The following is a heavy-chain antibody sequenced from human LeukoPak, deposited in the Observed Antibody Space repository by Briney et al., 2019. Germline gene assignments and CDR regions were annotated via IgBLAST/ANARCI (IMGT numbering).Heavy chain of an antibody. CDR3: TTHYDVLTGYYRADWFGP. J-gene: IGHJ5*02. D-gene: IGHD3/OR15-3a*01. CDR1: KFTFRDAW. Sequence: PGGSLRLSCVGSKFTFRDAWMSWVRQAPGKGLEWVGRVKSKVDGETTDYASSVKGRFTVSRDDSKNMVFLQMNSLQTEDTAVYFCTTHYDVLTGYYRADWFGPWGQGTLVTVSS. V-gene: IGHV3-15*01. CDR2: VKSKVDGETT.